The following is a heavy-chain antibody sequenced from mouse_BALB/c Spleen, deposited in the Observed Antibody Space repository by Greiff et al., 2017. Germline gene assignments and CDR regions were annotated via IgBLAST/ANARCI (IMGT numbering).Heavy chain of an antibody. CDR1: GFTFNTNA. V-gene: IGHV10S3*01. J-gene: IGHJ1*01. Sequence: EAGGGLVQPKGSLKLSCAASGFTFNTNAMNWVRQAPGKGLEWVARIRSKSNNYATYYDDSVKDRFTISRDDSQRMLYLQMNNLKTEDTAMYYCVRDRDYRYEFDVWGAGTTVTVSS. D-gene: IGHD2-14*01. CDR2: IRSKSNNYAT. CDR3: VRDRDYRYEFDV.